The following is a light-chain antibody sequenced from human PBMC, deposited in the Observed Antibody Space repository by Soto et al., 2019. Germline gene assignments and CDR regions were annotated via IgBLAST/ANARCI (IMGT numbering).Light chain of an antibody. J-gene: IGKJ4*01. V-gene: IGKV3D-15*01. Sequence: EIVMTQSPATLSVSPGERATLSCRASQSVDSNLAWYQQKPSQAPRLLIFGASTGATGIPARFSGSGSGTDFTLTISSLQSEDFGVYFCQQYDNWPLTFGGGTKVEIK. CDR2: GAS. CDR3: QQYDNWPLT. CDR1: QSVDSN.